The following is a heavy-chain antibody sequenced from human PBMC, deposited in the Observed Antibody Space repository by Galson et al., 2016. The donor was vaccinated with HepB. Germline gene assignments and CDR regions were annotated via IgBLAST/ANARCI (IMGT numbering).Heavy chain of an antibody. CDR1: GYSFTSYG. CDR2: INPNTGNP. V-gene: IGHV7-4-1*02. D-gene: IGHD3-3*01. J-gene: IGHJ3*02. CDR3: ARDAIPILAVVDTSGAFDI. Sequence: SVKVSCKASGYSFTSYGLNWVRQAPGQGLEWMGWINPNTGNPSFAQGFTGRFVFSVDTSVNTAYLQISSLRAEDTAVYYCARDAIPILAVVDTSGAFDIWGQGTMVIVSS.